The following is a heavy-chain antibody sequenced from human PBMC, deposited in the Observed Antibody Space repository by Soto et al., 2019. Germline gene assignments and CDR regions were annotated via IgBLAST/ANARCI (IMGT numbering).Heavy chain of an antibody. CDR3: ARVERRSPWTFVY. D-gene: IGHD6-25*01. Sequence: GASVKVSCKASGYTFSGYSISWVRQAPGQGLEWVGWISPKNGNTNTAQKFQGRVTMTTHTSTRTAYMELTSLKFDDTAIYFCARVERRSPWTFVYWGEGTHGTGS. J-gene: IGHJ4*02. V-gene: IGHV1-18*04. CDR1: GYTFSGYS. CDR2: ISPKNGNT.